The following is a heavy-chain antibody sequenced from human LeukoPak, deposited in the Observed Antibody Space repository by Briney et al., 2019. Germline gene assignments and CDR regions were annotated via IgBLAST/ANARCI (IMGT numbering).Heavy chain of an antibody. J-gene: IGHJ5*02. D-gene: IGHD6-13*01. Sequence: PSETLSLTCTVSGGSISSSSYYWGWIRQPPGKGLEWIVSIYYSGSTYYNPSLKSRVTISVDTSKNQFSLKLSSVTAADTAVYYCARRGHGNGSSWYRGWARGQDWFDPWGQGTLVTVSS. V-gene: IGHV4-39*01. CDR3: ARRGHGNGSSWYRGWARGQDWFDP. CDR2: IYYSGST. CDR1: GGSISSSSYY.